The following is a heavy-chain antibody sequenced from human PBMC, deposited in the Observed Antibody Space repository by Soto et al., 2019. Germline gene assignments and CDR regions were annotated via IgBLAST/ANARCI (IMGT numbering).Heavy chain of an antibody. CDR3: AKECGIAGAGILDAFDS. CDR2: ISYDGSNK. Sequence: QVQLVESGGGVVQPGRSLRLSCAASGFTFSSYGMHWVRQAPGKGLEWVAVISYDGSNKYYADSVKGRFTISRDNSKKTLYLQMNGLRDVDTVGHYGAKECGIAGAGILDAFDSWGQGRMVTVSS. J-gene: IGHJ3*02. V-gene: IGHV3-30*18. CDR1: GFTFSSYG. D-gene: IGHD6-19*01.